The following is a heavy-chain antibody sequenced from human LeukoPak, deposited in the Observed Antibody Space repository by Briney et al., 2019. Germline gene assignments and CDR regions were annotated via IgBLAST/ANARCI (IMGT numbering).Heavy chain of an antibody. D-gene: IGHD4-17*01. Sequence: SETLSLTCAVYGGSFSGYYWSWIRQPPGKGREWIGEINHSGSTNYDPSLKSRVTISVDTSKNQFSLKLSSVAAADTAVYYCARGGLRRWFDPWGQGTLVTVSS. V-gene: IGHV4-34*01. CDR3: ARGGLRRWFDP. CDR2: INHSGST. CDR1: GGSFSGYY. J-gene: IGHJ5*02.